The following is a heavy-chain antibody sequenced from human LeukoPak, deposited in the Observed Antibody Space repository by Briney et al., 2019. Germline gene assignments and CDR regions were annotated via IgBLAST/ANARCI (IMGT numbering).Heavy chain of an antibody. V-gene: IGHV3-15*01. Sequence: GGSLRLSCAASGFTFSNAWMSWVRQAPGKGLEWVGRIKSKTDGGTTDYAAPVKGRFTISRDDSKNTLYLQMNSLRSEDTAVYYCASKQQLVDALRGYYYMDVWGKGTTVTVSS. J-gene: IGHJ6*03. CDR2: IKSKTDGGTT. CDR3: ASKQQLVDALRGYYYMDV. D-gene: IGHD6-13*01. CDR1: GFTFSNAW.